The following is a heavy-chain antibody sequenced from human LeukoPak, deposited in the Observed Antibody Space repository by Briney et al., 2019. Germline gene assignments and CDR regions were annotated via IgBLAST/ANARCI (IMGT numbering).Heavy chain of an antibody. Sequence: GGSLRLSCAASGFTFSSYAMSWVRQAPGKGLEWVTAVSGSGGTTYYADSVKGRFTISRDNSKNTLYLQMNSLRAEDTAVYYCAKESGWYNWFDPWGQGTLVTVSS. J-gene: IGHJ5*02. CDR1: GFTFSSYA. V-gene: IGHV3-23*01. CDR2: VSGSGGTT. CDR3: AKESGWYNWFDP. D-gene: IGHD6-19*01.